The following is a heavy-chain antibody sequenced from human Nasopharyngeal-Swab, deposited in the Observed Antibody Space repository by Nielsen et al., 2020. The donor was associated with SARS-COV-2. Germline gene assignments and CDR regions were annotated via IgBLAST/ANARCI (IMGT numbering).Heavy chain of an antibody. J-gene: IGHJ4*02. CDR3: ARENDYADEYYFDY. D-gene: IGHD4-17*01. Sequence: GESLKISCAASGFTFSSYWMHWVRQAPGKGLVWVSRINSDGSSTSYADSVKGRFTISRDNAKNTLYLQMNSLRAEDTAVYYCARENDYADEYYFDYWGQGTLVTVSS. CDR2: INSDGSST. CDR1: GFTFSSYW. V-gene: IGHV3-74*01.